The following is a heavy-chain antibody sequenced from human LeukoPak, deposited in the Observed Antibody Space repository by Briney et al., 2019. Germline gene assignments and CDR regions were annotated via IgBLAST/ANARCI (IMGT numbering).Heavy chain of an antibody. J-gene: IGHJ4*02. CDR1: GYTFTGYY. CDR2: INPSSGGT. Sequence: ASVKVSCKASGYTFTGYYMHWVRQAPGQGLEWMGWINPSSGGTNYAQKFQGRVTMTRDTSISTAYMELSRLRSDDTAVYYCARYCSGGSCYLDYWGQGTLVTVSS. D-gene: IGHD2-15*01. V-gene: IGHV1-2*02. CDR3: ARYCSGGSCYLDY.